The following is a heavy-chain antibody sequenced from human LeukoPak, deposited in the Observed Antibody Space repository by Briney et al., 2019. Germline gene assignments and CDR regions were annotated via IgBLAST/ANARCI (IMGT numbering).Heavy chain of an antibody. CDR1: GFTVSSNY. Sequence: QSGGSLRLSCAASGFTVSSNYMSWVRQAPGKGLEWVATVSGSGDRMYHADSVKGRFTISRDNSKNTIYLQMNSLRAEDTALYYCAKAAAAPGFDFWGQGTLVTVSS. J-gene: IGHJ4*02. D-gene: IGHD6-25*01. CDR2: VSGSGDRM. CDR3: AKAAAAPGFDF. V-gene: IGHV3-23*01.